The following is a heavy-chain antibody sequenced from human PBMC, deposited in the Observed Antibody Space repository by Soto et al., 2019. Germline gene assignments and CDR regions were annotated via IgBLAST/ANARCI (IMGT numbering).Heavy chain of an antibody. CDR3: AVTTLTNTWFAP. CDR2: MYYSGST. CDR1: GVSISSGDYY. Sequence: TSETRSPTCTVSGVSISSGDYYWSWIRQPAGKGLEWIGYMYYSGSTYYNPSLKTRVTMSVDTSKKQFSLKLSSVTAADTAVYYCAVTTLTNTWFAPWGHGTLVTVAS. D-gene: IGHD4-17*01. J-gene: IGHJ5*02. V-gene: IGHV4-30-4*01.